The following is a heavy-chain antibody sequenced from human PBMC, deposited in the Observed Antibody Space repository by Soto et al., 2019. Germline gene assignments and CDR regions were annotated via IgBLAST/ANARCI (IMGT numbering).Heavy chain of an antibody. CDR2: INAGNGNT. CDR1: GYTLTSCA. V-gene: IGHV1-3*01. Sequence: ASVEVCCKESGYTLTSCARQWVRQATGQRLEWMGWINAGNGNTKYSQKFQGRVTITRDTSASTAYMELSSLRSEDTAVYYCARGYTFPFDPWGQGTLVTAPQ. D-gene: IGHD1-26*01. J-gene: IGHJ5*02. CDR3: ARGYTFPFDP.